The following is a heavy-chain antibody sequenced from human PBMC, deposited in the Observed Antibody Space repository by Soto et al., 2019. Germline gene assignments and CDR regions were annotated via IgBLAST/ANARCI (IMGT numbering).Heavy chain of an antibody. V-gene: IGHV3-30*18. J-gene: IGHJ6*02. CDR3: AKEGSSWPYYYYGMDV. D-gene: IGHD6-13*01. CDR1: GFTFSSYG. CDR2: ISYDGSNK. Sequence: QVQLVESGGGVVQPGRSLRLSCAASGFTFSSYGMHWVRQAPGKGLEWVAVISYDGSNKYYADSVKGRFTISRDNSKNTLYLQMNRLRAEDTAVYYCAKEGSSWPYYYYGMDVWGQGTTVTVSS.